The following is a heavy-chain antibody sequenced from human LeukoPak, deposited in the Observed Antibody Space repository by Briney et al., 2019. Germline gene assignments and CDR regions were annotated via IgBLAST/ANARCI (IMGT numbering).Heavy chain of an antibody. D-gene: IGHD3-22*01. CDR2: IYYSGST. CDR3: ARGLYYYDSSGWLS. CDR1: GGSISSGGYY. Sequence: SQTLSLTCTVSGGSISSGGYYWSWIRQHPGKGLEWIGYIYYSGSTYYNPSLKSRVTISVDTSKNQFSLKLSSVTAADTAVYYCARGLYYYDSSGWLSWGQGTLVTXSS. J-gene: IGHJ4*02. V-gene: IGHV4-31*03.